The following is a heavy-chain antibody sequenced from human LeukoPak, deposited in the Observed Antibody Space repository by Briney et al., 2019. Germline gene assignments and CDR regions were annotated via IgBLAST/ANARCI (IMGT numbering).Heavy chain of an antibody. V-gene: IGHV4-59*12. J-gene: IGHJ4*02. D-gene: IGHD3-10*01. CDR2: IYYSGST. Sequence: SETLSLTCTVSGGSISSYYWSWIRQPPGKGLEWIGSIYYSGSTYYNPSLKSRVTISVDTSKNQFSLKLSSVTAADTAVYYCARGAVLWFGEWGETDYWGQGTLVTVSS. CDR1: GGSISSYY. CDR3: ARGAVLWFGEWGETDY.